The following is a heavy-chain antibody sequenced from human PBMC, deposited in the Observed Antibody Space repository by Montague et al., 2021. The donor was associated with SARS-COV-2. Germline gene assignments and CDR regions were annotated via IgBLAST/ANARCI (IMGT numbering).Heavy chain of an antibody. J-gene: IGHJ4*02. D-gene: IGHD3-22*01. Sequence: SETLSLTCAVYGGSFRGYYWSWIRQPPGTGMEWIGEINQSGSTTYNQSLKSRVTLSVDTSKKQFSLNLSSLTAADTAVYYCARVAGGYYHDSSAYFDYWGQGSLVTVSS. CDR3: ARVAGGYYHDSSAYFDY. V-gene: IGHV4-34*01. CDR2: INQSGST. CDR1: GGSFRGYY.